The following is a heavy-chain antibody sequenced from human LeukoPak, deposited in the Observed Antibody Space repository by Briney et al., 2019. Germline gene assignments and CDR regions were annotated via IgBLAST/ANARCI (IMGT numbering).Heavy chain of an antibody. CDR1: GGSISSSSYY. Sequence: SETLSLTCTVSGGSISSSSYYWGWIRQPPGKGLEWIGSIYYSGSIYYNPSLKSRVTISVDTSKNQFSLKLSSVTAADTAVYYCARQPRIAVAGIDYWGQGTLVTVSS. V-gene: IGHV4-39*01. CDR3: ARQPRIAVAGIDY. J-gene: IGHJ4*02. CDR2: IYYSGSI. D-gene: IGHD6-19*01.